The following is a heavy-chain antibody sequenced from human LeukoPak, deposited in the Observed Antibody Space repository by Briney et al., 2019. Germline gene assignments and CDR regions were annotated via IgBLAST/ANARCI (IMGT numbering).Heavy chain of an antibody. D-gene: IGHD6-19*01. V-gene: IGHV4-59*01. CDR1: GGSISGYY. CDR3: ARDLDNSGWYVFDY. CDR2: IYYSGST. J-gene: IGHJ4*02. Sequence: SETLSLTCTVSGGSISGYYWSWIRQPPGKGLEWIGYIYYSGSTNYNPSLKSRVTISVDTSKNQFSLKLSSVTAADTAVYYCARDLDNSGWYVFDYWGQGTLVTVSS.